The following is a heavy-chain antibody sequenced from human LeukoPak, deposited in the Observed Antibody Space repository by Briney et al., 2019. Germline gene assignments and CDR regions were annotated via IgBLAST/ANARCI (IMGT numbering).Heavy chain of an antibody. CDR1: GFTFSSYT. CDR2: ISFDASNK. J-gene: IGHJ4*02. Sequence: LSGGSLRLSCAASGFTFSSYTMNWVRQTPGKGLEWVAVISFDASNKYYADSVKGRFTISRDNSKNTLYLQMNSLRAEDTAVYYCAKDVDPFGSGSYVEGFDYWGQGTLVTVSS. V-gene: IGHV3-30*18. D-gene: IGHD3-10*01. CDR3: AKDVDPFGSGSYVEGFDY.